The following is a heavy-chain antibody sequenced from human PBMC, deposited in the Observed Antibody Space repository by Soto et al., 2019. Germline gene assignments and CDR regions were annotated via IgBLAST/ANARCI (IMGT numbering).Heavy chain of an antibody. Sequence: EVQLVESGGGLVKPGGSLRLSCAASGFTFSSYSMNWVRQAPGKGLEWVSSISSSSSYIYYADSVKGRFTISRDNAKNSLYLQMNSLRAEDTAVYYCARDEGQWLALDYWGQGTLVTVSS. J-gene: IGHJ4*02. V-gene: IGHV3-21*01. CDR3: ARDEGQWLALDY. CDR2: ISSSSSYI. CDR1: GFTFSSYS. D-gene: IGHD6-19*01.